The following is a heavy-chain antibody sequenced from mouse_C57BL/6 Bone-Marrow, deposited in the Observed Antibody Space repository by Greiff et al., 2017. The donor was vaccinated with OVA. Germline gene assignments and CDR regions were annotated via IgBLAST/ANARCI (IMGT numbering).Heavy chain of an antibody. CDR2: IYPGSGST. CDR3: ARFITTVVATTPYYFDY. D-gene: IGHD1-1*01. J-gene: IGHJ2*01. CDR1: GYTFTSYW. V-gene: IGHV1-55*01. Sequence: QVQLQQSGAELVKPGASVKMSCKASGYTFTSYWITWVKQRPGQGLEWIGDIYPGSGSTNYNEKFKSKATLTVDTSSSTAYMQLSSLTSEDSAVYYCARFITTVVATTPYYFDYWGQGTTLTVSS.